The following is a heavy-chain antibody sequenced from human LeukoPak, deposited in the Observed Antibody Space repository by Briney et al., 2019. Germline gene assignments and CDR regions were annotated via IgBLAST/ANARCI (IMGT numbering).Heavy chain of an antibody. CDR3: AKDPGLSALDGSYYAGYFDY. D-gene: IGHD1-26*01. CDR2: ISWNSGSI. Sequence: PGRSLRLSCAASGFTFDDYAMHWVRQAPGKGPEWVSGISWNSGSIGYADSVKGRFTISRDNSKNTLYLQMNSLRAEDTAVYYCAKDPGLSALDGSYYAGYFDYWGQGTLVTVSS. CDR1: GFTFDDYA. J-gene: IGHJ4*02. V-gene: IGHV3-9*01.